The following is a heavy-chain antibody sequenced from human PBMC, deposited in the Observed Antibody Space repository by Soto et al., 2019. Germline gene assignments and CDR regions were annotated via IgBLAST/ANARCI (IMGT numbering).Heavy chain of an antibody. J-gene: IGHJ4*02. V-gene: IGHV3-23*01. D-gene: IGHD2-8*01. CDR1: GFTFSSYA. CDR2: ISGSGGST. Sequence: GSLRLSCAASGFTFSSYAMSWVRQAPGKGLEWVSAISGSGGSTYYADSVKGRFTISRDNSKNTLYLQMNSLRAEDTAVYYCAKDLAGYCTNGVCYKNYWGQGTLVTVSS. CDR3: AKDLAGYCTNGVCYKNY.